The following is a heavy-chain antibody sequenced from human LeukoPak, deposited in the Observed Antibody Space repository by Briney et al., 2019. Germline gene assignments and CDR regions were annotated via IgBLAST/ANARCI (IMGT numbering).Heavy chain of an antibody. Sequence: GGSLRLSCAASGFTFSSYAMHWVRQAPGKGLEWVAVISYDGSNKYYADSVKGRFTISRDNAKNSLYLQMNSLRAEDTAVYYCARASGPRWLQFSGDYFDYWGQGTLVTVSS. CDR3: ARASGPRWLQFSGDYFDY. CDR1: GFTFSSYA. J-gene: IGHJ4*02. D-gene: IGHD5-24*01. CDR2: ISYDGSNK. V-gene: IGHV3-30*04.